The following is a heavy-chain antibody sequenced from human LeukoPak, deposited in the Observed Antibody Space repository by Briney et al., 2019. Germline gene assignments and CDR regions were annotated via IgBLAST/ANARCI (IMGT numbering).Heavy chain of an antibody. D-gene: IGHD2-2*02. V-gene: IGHV3-21*01. Sequence: GGSLRLSCAASGFTFSSYSMNWVRQAPGKGLEWVSSISSSSSYIYYADSVKGRFTISRDNAKNSLYLQTNSLRAEDTAVYYCARGQFDLGYCSSTSCYTVYFDYWGQGTLVTVSS. CDR1: GFTFSSYS. CDR2: ISSSSSYI. CDR3: ARGQFDLGYCSSTSCYTVYFDY. J-gene: IGHJ4*02.